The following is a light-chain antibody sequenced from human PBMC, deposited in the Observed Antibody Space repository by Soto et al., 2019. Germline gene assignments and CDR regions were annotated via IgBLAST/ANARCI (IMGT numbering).Light chain of an antibody. CDR2: DVN. J-gene: IGLJ2*01. Sequence: QSALTQPRSVSGSPGQSVAISCTGSSSDVGGSDYVSWYQQHPGKDPRLIIYDVNKRPSGVPDRFSGSKSGNTASLIISGLQAEDEADYYCCSCAGSPPFGGGTQLTVL. CDR3: CSCAGSPP. V-gene: IGLV2-11*01. CDR1: SSDVGGSDY.